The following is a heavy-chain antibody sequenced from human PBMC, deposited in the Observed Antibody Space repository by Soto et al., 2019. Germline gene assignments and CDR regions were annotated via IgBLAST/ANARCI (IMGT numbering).Heavy chain of an antibody. V-gene: IGHV1-2*02. Sequence: ASVKVSCKASGYTFSGFYMHWVRQAPGQGLEWMGWINPNSGGTKSAEKCQGRVTMTRDTYISTAYMELSRLTSDDTAVYYCASAAVTGTAGLDFWGQGTQVTVSS. CDR1: GYTFSGFY. CDR3: ASAAVTGTAGLDF. D-gene: IGHD6-19*01. CDR2: INPNSGGT. J-gene: IGHJ4*02.